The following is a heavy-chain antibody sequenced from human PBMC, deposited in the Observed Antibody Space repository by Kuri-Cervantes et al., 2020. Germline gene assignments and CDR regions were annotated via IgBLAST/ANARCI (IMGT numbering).Heavy chain of an antibody. Sequence: ASVKVSCKVSGYTLTELTMHWVRQAPGKGLEWMGGFDPEDGETIYAQKFQGRVTMTEDTSTDTAYMELSSLRSEDTAVYYCATWSPEGHYYYYYGMDVWGQGTTVTVYS. CDR2: FDPEDGET. V-gene: IGHV1-24*01. CDR3: ATWSPEGHYYYYYGMDV. CDR1: GYTLTELT. D-gene: IGHD1-14*01. J-gene: IGHJ6*02.